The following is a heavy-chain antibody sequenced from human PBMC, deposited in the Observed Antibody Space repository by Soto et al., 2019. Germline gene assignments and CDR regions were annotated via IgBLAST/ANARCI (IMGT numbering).Heavy chain of an antibody. Sequence: VGSLRLSCAASGFTFSSYAMSWVRQAPGKGLEWVAVISYDGSNKYYADSVKGRFTISRDNSKNTLYLQMNSLRAEDTAVYYCAKDLGRNYYYGMDVWGQGTTVTVSS. CDR3: AKDLGRNYYYGMDV. D-gene: IGHD7-27*01. CDR2: ISYDGSNK. V-gene: IGHV3-30*18. J-gene: IGHJ6*02. CDR1: GFTFSSYA.